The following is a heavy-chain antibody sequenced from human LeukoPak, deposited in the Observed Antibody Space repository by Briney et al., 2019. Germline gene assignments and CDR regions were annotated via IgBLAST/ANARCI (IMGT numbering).Heavy chain of an antibody. CDR1: VYTLRRNY. V-gene: IGHV3-66*01. J-gene: IGHJ4*02. Sequence: GGSLRLSCAASVYTLRRNYMLCAPDAPGKGLECISIIDSGGSTYYADSVKGRFTLSRDNSKNRLYLQMNSLRVEDTAVYYCARAYYYDSSEFDYWGQGTLVTVSS. CDR2: IDSGGST. D-gene: IGHD3-22*01. CDR3: ARAYYYDSSEFDY.